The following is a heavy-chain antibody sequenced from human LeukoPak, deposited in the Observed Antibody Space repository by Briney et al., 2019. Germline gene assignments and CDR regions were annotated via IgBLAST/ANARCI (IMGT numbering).Heavy chain of an antibody. J-gene: IGHJ6*02. CDR3: ARRMVATSYFYGMDV. CDR2: IIPIFGTA. V-gene: IGHV1-69*13. D-gene: IGHD5-12*01. Sequence: TVKVSCKASGGTFSSYGISWVRQAPGQGLEWMGGIIPIFGTANYAQKFQGRVTITADESTSTAYMELSILRSEDTAVYYCARRMVATSYFYGMDVWGQGTTVTVSS. CDR1: GGTFSSYG.